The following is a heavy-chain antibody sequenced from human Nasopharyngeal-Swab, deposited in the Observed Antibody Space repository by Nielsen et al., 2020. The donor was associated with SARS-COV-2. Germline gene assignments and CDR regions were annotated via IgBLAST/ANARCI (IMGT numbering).Heavy chain of an antibody. CDR3: ARGSDTPDP. V-gene: IGHV3-48*04. Sequence: GESLKISCAASGFTFSDYSMNWIPQAPGKGPEWVAYISGSGDTTYYADSVLGRFTISRDNAKNSLYLQMNSLRGKDTALYYCARGSDTPDPWGQGTLVTVSS. CDR2: ISGSGDTT. CDR1: GFTFSDYS. J-gene: IGHJ5*02.